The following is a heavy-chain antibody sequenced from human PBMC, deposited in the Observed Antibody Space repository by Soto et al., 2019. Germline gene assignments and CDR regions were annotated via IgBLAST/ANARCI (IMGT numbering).Heavy chain of an antibody. CDR1: GGSISSDGYY. CDR3: SRSHPYSYYDRFDY. D-gene: IGHD4-4*01. Sequence: QVQLQESGPGLVKPSQTLSLTCTVSGGSISSDGYYWSWIRQHPGKGLEWIGYIYYSGSPYYNQSLKSRVNISVDTSKSQFSLELSSLTAADTAVYYCSRSHPYSYYDRFDYWGQGTLVTVSS. CDR2: IYYSGSP. V-gene: IGHV4-31*03. J-gene: IGHJ4*02.